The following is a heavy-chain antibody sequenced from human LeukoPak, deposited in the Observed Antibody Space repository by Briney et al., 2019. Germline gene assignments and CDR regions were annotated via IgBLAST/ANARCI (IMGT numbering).Heavy chain of an antibody. Sequence: GASVKVSCKASGGTFSSYAISWVRQAPGQGLEWMGRIIPILGIANYAQKFQGRVTITADKSTSTAYMELSSLRSEDTAVYYCARDFGGLSVVVPAALKIWGQGTMVTVSS. V-gene: IGHV1-69*04. CDR3: ARDFGGLSVVVPAALKI. D-gene: IGHD2-2*01. CDR2: IIPILGIA. J-gene: IGHJ3*02. CDR1: GGTFSSYA.